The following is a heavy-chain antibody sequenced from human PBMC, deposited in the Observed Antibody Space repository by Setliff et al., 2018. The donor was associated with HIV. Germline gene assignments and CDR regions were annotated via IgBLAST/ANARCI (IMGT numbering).Heavy chain of an antibody. D-gene: IGHD3-22*01. Sequence: SETLSLTCAVSGGSISSSNWWNWVRQPPGKGLEWIGEIYHTGSTNYNPSLKSRLTMSVDTSKNQFSLKLNSVTAADTAVYFCSTDSSGYYSFDYWGQGTLVTVSS. CDR2: IYHTGST. V-gene: IGHV4-4*02. CDR3: STDSSGYYSFDY. CDR1: GGSISSSNW. J-gene: IGHJ4*02.